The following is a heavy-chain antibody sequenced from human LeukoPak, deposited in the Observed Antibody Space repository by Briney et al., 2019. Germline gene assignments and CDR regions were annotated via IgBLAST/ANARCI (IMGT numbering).Heavy chain of an antibody. J-gene: IGHJ3*02. CDR2: ISGSGGST. V-gene: IGHV3-23*01. Sequence: GGSLRLSCAASGFSFSSHGMSWVRQAPGKGLGWVSAISGSGGSTYYADSVKGRFTISRDNSKNTLYLQMNSLRADAPAVYYFAKDYIGSGGEPADAFDIWGQGTMVTVSS. CDR3: AKDYIGSGGEPADAFDI. CDR1: GFSFSSHG. D-gene: IGHD2-21*01.